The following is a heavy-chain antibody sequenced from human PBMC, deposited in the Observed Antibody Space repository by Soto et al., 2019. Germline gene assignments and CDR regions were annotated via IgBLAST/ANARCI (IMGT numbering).Heavy chain of an antibody. CDR2: IDPSDSRT. CDR1: GYSFAGYW. V-gene: IGHV5-10-1*01. Sequence: GESLKISCKGSGYSFAGYWITWVRQKPGKGLEWMGRIDPSDSRTYYSPSFRGHVTISVTKSITTVFLQWSSLRASDTAMYHCARQIYDSDTGPNFQYYFDSWGQGTPVTVSS. D-gene: IGHD3-22*01. CDR3: ARQIYDSDTGPNFQYYFDS. J-gene: IGHJ4*02.